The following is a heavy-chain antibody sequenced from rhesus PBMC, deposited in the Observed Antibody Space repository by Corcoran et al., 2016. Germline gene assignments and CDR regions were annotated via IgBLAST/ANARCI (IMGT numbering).Heavy chain of an antibody. D-gene: IGHD3-28*01. CDR3: ARDLAGYYGSGLCC. CDR1: GYSISSGYY. V-gene: IGHV4-122*02. Sequence: QVQLQESGPGLVKPSETLSLTCAVSGYSISSGYYWSWIRQPPGKGLEGIGYITYSGSTSYHPALKRRVTMSRDTSKSLFSLKLCSVTAAATAVYYCARDLAGYYGSGLCCWGQGVLVTVSS. J-gene: IGHJ4*01. CDR2: ITYSGST.